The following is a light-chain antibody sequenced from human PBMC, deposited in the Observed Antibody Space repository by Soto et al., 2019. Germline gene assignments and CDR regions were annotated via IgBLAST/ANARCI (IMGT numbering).Light chain of an antibody. CDR2: DAS. CDR1: QSVSSY. V-gene: IGKV3-11*01. J-gene: IGKJ4*01. Sequence: EIVLTQSPATLSLSPGERATLSCRASQSVSSYFAWYQQKPGQAPRLLIYDASNRATGIPARFSGSGSGTVFTLTISSLEPADFAVYYCQQRSNWPLTFGGGTKVEIK. CDR3: QQRSNWPLT.